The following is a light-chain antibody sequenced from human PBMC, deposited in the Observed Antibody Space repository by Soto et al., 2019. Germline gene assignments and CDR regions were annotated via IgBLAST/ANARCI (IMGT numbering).Light chain of an antibody. CDR3: QKYFSYPLT. V-gene: IGKV4-1*01. CDR1: QTISYTSINKTY. Sequence: DIVMTQSPDSLALSLGERATISCKSSQTISYTSINKTYLAWYQQRPGQPPKLXIYWDSIRGSGVPDRLSGSGFGTDLTLTISRLQTEDVAVYYCQKYFSYPLTFGGGTKVDI. J-gene: IGKJ4*01. CDR2: WDS.